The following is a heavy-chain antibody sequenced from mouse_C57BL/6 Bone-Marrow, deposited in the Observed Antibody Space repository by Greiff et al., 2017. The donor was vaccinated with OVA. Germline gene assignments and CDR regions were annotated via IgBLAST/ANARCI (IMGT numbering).Heavy chain of an antibody. CDR1: GYTFTDYN. V-gene: IGHV1-18*01. J-gene: IGHJ2*01. D-gene: IGHD1-1*01. CDR2: INPNNGGT. Sequence: VQLQQSGPELVKPGASVKIPCKASGYTFTDYNMDWVKQSHGKSLEWIGDINPNNGGTIYNQKFKGKATLTVDKSSSTAYMELRSLTSEDTAVYYCARDGDGSSHYFDYWGQGTTLTVSS. CDR3: ARDGDGSSHYFDY.